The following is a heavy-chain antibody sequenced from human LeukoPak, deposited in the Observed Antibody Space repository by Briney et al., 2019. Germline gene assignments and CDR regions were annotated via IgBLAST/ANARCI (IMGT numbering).Heavy chain of an antibody. D-gene: IGHD3-10*01. V-gene: IGHV3-30*18. CDR1: GFTFSSYG. CDR3: AKGATGSLDY. J-gene: IGHJ4*02. Sequence: PGGSLRLSCAASGFTFSSYGMHWVRQAPGKGLEWVAVISYDGSNKYYADSVKGRSTISRDNSKNTLYLQMNSLRAEDTAVYYCAKGATGSLDYWGQGTLVTVSS. CDR2: ISYDGSNK.